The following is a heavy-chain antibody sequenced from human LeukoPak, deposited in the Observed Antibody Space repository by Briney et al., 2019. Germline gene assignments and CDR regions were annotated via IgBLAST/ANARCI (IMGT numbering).Heavy chain of an antibody. D-gene: IGHD3-22*01. CDR2: IYYTGTT. Sequence: SETLSLTCTVSGGSISSYYWSWIRQPPGKGLEWIGYIYYTGTTNYNPSLKSRVTMSVDTSKNQFSLKLSSVTAADTAVYYCARDALPSYYYDSSGYSWFDPWGQGTLVTVSS. CDR1: GGSISSYY. J-gene: IGHJ5*02. V-gene: IGHV4-59*12. CDR3: ARDALPSYYYDSSGYSWFDP.